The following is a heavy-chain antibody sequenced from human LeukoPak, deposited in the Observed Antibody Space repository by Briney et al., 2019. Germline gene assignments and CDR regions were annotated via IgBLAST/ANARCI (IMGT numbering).Heavy chain of an antibody. CDR1: GFTFSSYE. J-gene: IGHJ3*02. CDR2: ISSSSSYI. Sequence: GGSLRLSCAASGFTFSSYEMNWVRQAPGKGLEWVSSISSSSSYIYYADSVKGRFTISKNNAKNSLYLQMNSLRAEDTAVYYCARVGYSWNAFDIWGQGTMVTVSS. V-gene: IGHV3-21*01. CDR3: ARVGYSWNAFDI. D-gene: IGHD5-12*01.